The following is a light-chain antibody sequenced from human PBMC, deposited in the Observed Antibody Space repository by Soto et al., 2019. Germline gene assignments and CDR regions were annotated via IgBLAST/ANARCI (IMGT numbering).Light chain of an antibody. Sequence: EIVLTQSPATLSLSPGKRATLSCRASQSVSSSLAWYQQKPGQAPRLLIYDASNRATGIPARFSGSGSGTDFTLTISSLEPEDFALYFCQQRTNSPITFGQGTRLEIK. CDR2: DAS. V-gene: IGKV3-11*01. CDR3: QQRTNSPIT. J-gene: IGKJ5*01. CDR1: QSVSSS.